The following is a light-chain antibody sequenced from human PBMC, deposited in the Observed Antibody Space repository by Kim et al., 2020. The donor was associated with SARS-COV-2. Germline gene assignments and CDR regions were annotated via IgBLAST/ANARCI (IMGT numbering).Light chain of an antibody. V-gene: IGKV1-39*01. Sequence: DIQMTQSPSSLSASVGDRVTITCRASQSISSYLNWYQQKPGKAPKLLIYAASSLQSGVPSRFSGSGSGTDFTLTISSLQPEDFATYYCQQSYSTPLFGPETKVDIK. J-gene: IGKJ3*01. CDR1: QSISSY. CDR2: AAS. CDR3: QQSYSTPL.